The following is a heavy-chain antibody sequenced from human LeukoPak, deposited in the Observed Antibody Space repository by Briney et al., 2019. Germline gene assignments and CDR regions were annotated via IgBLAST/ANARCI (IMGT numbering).Heavy chain of an antibody. Sequence: PGGSLRLSCAASGFTLSSYAMSWVRQAPGKGLEWVSAISGSGVSTYYADSVKGRFTISRDNSKNTLYLQMNSLRAEDTAVYYCAKDPEISSSSALDYWGQGTLVTVSS. CDR3: AKDPEISSSSALDY. J-gene: IGHJ4*02. V-gene: IGHV3-23*01. CDR1: GFTLSSYA. D-gene: IGHD6-6*01. CDR2: ISGSGVST.